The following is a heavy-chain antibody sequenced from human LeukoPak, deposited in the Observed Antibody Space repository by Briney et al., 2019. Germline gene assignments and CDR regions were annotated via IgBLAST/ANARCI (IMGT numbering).Heavy chain of an antibody. CDR2: TYYRSKWYY. J-gene: IGHJ2*01. D-gene: IGHD1-7*01. CDR1: GDSVSSNIAA. CDR3: AREGEGGTTYWYFDL. Sequence: SQTLSLTCAISGDSVSSNIAAWNCIRQSPSRSLEWLVRTYYRSKWYYDYAVSVKSRITINPDTSKNQFSLQLNSVTPEDTSIYYCAREGEGGTTYWYFDLWGRGTLVTVSS. V-gene: IGHV6-1*01.